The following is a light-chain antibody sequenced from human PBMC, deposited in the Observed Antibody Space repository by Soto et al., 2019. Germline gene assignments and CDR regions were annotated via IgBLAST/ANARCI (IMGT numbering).Light chain of an antibody. J-gene: IGKJ1*01. CDR2: DAS. CDR1: QTISTW. V-gene: IGKV1-5*01. Sequence: DIQVTQSPPTLSASLGDRVTITCRASQTISTWMAWYQQKPGKAPKLLVYDASTLQSGVASRFSGSGSGTEFTLTISSLQPDDFATYYCQHYNSYSEAFGQGTKVDIK. CDR3: QHYNSYSEA.